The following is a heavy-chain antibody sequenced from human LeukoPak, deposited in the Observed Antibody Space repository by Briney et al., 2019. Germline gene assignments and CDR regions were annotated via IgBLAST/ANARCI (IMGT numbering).Heavy chain of an antibody. Sequence: SETLSLTCAVYGGSFSGYYWSWIRQPPGKGLEWIGEINHSGSTNYKPSLKSRVTISVDTSKNQFSLKLSSVTAADTAVYYCARRSYYGSGSYYAPLNYWGQGTLVTVSS. J-gene: IGHJ4*02. CDR2: INHSGST. CDR3: ARRSYYGSGSYYAPLNY. V-gene: IGHV4-34*01. CDR1: GGSFSGYY. D-gene: IGHD3-10*01.